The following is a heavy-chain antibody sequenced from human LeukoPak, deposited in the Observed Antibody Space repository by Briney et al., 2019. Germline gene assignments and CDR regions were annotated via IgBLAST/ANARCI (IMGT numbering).Heavy chain of an antibody. CDR3: AGHRGWYYFDY. CDR2: IRNDGNNK. D-gene: IGHD6-19*01. CDR1: GFALSSYG. V-gene: IGHV3-30*02. Sequence: PGGSLRLSCAASGFALSSYGMHWVRQAPGKGLEWVAIIRNDGNNKYYADSVKGRSTISRDNSKNTLYLQMNSLRAEDTAVYYCAGHRGWYYFDYWGQGTLVTVSS. J-gene: IGHJ4*02.